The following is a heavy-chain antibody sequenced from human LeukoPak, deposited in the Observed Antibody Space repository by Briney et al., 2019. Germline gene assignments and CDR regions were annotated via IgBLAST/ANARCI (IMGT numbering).Heavy chain of an antibody. CDR1: GFTFSSYA. D-gene: IGHD3-10*01. CDR2: ISGSGGST. Sequence: GGSLRLSCAASGFTFSSYAMSWVRQAPGRGLEWVSAISGSGGSTYYADSVKGRFTISRGNSKNTLYLQMNSLRAEDTAVYYCARDPITLVRGVDGAFDIWGQGTMVTVSS. J-gene: IGHJ3*02. CDR3: ARDPITLVRGVDGAFDI. V-gene: IGHV3-23*01.